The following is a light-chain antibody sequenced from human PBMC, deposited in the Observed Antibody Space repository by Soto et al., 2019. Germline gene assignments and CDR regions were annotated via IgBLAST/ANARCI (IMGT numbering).Light chain of an antibody. V-gene: IGKV3-11*01. CDR3: QQRSNWPPT. CDR1: QSVSSY. Sequence: EIVLTQSPGILSLSPGERASLSCRASQSVSSYLAFYQQKPGQAPRLLIYDASNRATGIPARFSGSGSGTDFTLTISSLEPEDFAVYYCQQRSNWPPTFGQGTKVDIK. CDR2: DAS. J-gene: IGKJ1*01.